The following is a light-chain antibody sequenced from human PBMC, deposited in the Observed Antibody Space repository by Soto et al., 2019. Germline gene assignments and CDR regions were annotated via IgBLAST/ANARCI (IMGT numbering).Light chain of an antibody. CDR3: QQLSRYPLT. CDR2: SAS. Sequence: DIQLTQSPSVLSASVGDTVTITCRASQALSNYLAWYQQKPGKAPDLLIYSASTLQSGVPSRFSGSGSETEFSLTIRALQPEDFATYYCQQLSRYPLTFSGGTKVYIK. V-gene: IGKV1-9*01. J-gene: IGKJ4*01. CDR1: QALSNY.